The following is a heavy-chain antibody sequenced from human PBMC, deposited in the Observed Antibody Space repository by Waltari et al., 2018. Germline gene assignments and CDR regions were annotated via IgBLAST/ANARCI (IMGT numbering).Heavy chain of an antibody. CDR1: GYSFTSCW. CDR3: ARISGSYYYYYYMDV. V-gene: IGHV5-51*03. J-gene: IGHJ6*03. D-gene: IGHD1-26*01. Sequence: EVQLVQSGAEVKKPGESLKISCKGSGYSFTSCWIGWVRQMPGKGLEWMGIIYPGDSDTRYSPSFQGQVTISADKSISTAYLQWSSLKASDTAMYYCARISGSYYYYYYMDVWGKGTTVTVSS. CDR2: IYPGDSDT.